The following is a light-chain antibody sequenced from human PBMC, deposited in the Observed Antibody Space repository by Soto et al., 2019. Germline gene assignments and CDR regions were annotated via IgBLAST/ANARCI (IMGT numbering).Light chain of an antibody. V-gene: IGKV3-20*01. CDR3: QQYGSPPYS. Sequence: EIVLTQSPGTLSLSPGERATLSCRASQSVTSSYLAWYQQKPGQAPRLLIYGASSRATGIPDRFSGSGSGTDFTLNISGLEPEDFALYYCQQYGSPPYSFGQGTHLEIK. CDR1: QSVTSSY. J-gene: IGKJ2*01. CDR2: GAS.